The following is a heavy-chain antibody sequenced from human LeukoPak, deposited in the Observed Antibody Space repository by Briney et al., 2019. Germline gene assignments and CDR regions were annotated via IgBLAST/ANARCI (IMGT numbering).Heavy chain of an antibody. CDR3: ARGHAYCGGDCYSFWFDP. V-gene: IGHV4-34*01. Sequence: PSETLSLTCAVYGGSFSGHYWSWIRQPPGKGLEWIGEINHSGSTNYNPSLKSRVTISVDTSKNQFSLKLSSVTAADTAVYYCARGHAYCGGDCYSFWFDPWGQGTLVTVSS. J-gene: IGHJ5*02. CDR1: GGSFSGHY. D-gene: IGHD2-21*02. CDR2: INHSGST.